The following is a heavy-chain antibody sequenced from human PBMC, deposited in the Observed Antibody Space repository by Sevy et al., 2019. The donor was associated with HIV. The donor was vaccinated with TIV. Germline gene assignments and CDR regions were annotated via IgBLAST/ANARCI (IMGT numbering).Heavy chain of an antibody. CDR3: ARDVYCSGGSCYSASYYYGMDV. V-gene: IGHV3-21*01. Sequence: GGSLRLSCAASGFTFSSYSMNWVRQAPGKGLEWVSSISSSSSYIYYADSVKGRFTISRDNAKNSLYLQMNSLRAEDTGVYYCARDVYCSGGSCYSASYYYGMDVWGQGTTVTVSS. D-gene: IGHD2-15*01. CDR1: GFTFSSYS. J-gene: IGHJ6*02. CDR2: ISSSSSYI.